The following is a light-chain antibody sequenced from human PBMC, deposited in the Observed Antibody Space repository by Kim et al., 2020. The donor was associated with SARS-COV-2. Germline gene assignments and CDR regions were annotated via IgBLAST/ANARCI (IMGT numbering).Light chain of an antibody. V-gene: IGKV3-11*01. J-gene: IGKJ2*01. Sequence: SPGERATLSCRASQSVSSSLAWYQQKVGQAPRLLIYDASNRATGIPARFSGSGSGTDFTLTISSLEPEDFVLYYCQQRSNWPPMYTFGQGTKLEI. CDR2: DAS. CDR1: QSVSSS. CDR3: QQRSNWPPMYT.